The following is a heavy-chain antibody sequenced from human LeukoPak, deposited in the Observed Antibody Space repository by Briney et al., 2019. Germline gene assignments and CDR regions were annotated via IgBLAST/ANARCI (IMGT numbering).Heavy chain of an antibody. CDR2: IIPIFGTA. D-gene: IGHD3-3*01. J-gene: IGHJ6*03. CDR3: ARGPFWSGYYTPGYYYYYMDV. Sequence: SVKVSCKASGGTFSSYAISWVRQAPGQGLEWMGGIIPIFGTANYAQKFQGRVMITTDESTSTAYMELSSLRSEDTAVYYCARGPFWSGYYTPGYYYYYMDVWGKGTTVTVSS. V-gene: IGHV1-69*05. CDR1: GGTFSSYA.